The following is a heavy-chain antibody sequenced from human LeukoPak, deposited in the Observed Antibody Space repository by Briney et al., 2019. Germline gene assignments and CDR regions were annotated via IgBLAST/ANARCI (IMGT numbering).Heavy chain of an antibody. J-gene: IGHJ4*02. CDR2: INPSGGST. Sequence: ASVNVSCKASGYTFTSYYMHWVRQAPGQGLEWMGIINPSGGSTSYAQKFQGRVTMTRDTSTSTVYMELSSLRSEDTAVYYCATHTAMAPNFDYWGQGTLVTVSS. V-gene: IGHV1-46*01. D-gene: IGHD5-18*01. CDR3: ATHTAMAPNFDY. CDR1: GYTFTSYY.